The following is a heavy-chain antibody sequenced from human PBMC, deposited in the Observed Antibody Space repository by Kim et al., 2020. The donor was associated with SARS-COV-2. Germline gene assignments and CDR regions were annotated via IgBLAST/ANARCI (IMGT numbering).Heavy chain of an antibody. J-gene: IGHJ4*02. CDR1: GFIFSSYW. Sequence: GGSLRLSCAASGFIFSSYWMSWVRQAPGKGLEWVANIKQDGSEKHYVDSVKGRFTISRDNAKNSLYLQMNSLRAEDTAVYYCATSRTFDYWGQGTLVTVS. CDR3: ATSRTFDY. CDR2: IKQDGSEK. V-gene: IGHV3-7*01.